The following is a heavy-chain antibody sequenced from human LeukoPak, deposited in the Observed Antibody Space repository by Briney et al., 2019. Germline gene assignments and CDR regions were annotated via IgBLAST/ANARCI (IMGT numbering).Heavy chain of an antibody. V-gene: IGHV1-69*13. D-gene: IGHD3-22*01. CDR1: GYTFTSYD. CDR3: TSSMIVVGNWFDP. CDR2: IIPIFGIA. Sequence: SVKVSCKASGYTFTSYDINWVRQAPGQGLEWMGGIIPIFGIANYAQKFQGRVTITADESTSTAYMELSSLRSEDTAVYYCTSSMIVVGNWFDPWGQGTLVTVSS. J-gene: IGHJ5*02.